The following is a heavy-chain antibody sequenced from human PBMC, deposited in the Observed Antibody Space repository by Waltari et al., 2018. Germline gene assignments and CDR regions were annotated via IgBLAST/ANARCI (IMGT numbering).Heavy chain of an antibody. CDR3: ARVEYTYGPYCFDS. CDR2: ISSDGNTT. V-gene: IGHV3-74*01. CDR1: GFAFLTHC. D-gene: IGHD5-18*01. J-gene: IGHJ4*02. Sequence: EVQLVESGGGLVQPGGSLSLSCDASGFAFLTHCLHWVRQTPGKGLVWVTRISSDGNTTTYADSVKGRFTISRDNAKNTLYLQMNSLRAEDTALYYCARVEYTYGPYCFDSWGQGTPVTVSS.